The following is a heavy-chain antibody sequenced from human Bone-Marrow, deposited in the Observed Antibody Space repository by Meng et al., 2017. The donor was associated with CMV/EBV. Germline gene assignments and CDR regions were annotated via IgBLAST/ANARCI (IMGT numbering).Heavy chain of an antibody. CDR1: GFTIGSEYW. J-gene: IGHJ6*02. D-gene: IGHD2-21*01. Sequence: GGSLRLSCAASGFTIGSEYWMSWIRQAPGKGLEWVANTKGDESDKHYLDSVKGRFTISRDNAKNSLYLQMNSLRAEDTAVYYCARDKWYCGGDCYPGMDVWGQGTTVTVSS. V-gene: IGHV3-7*01. CDR3: ARDKWYCGGDCYPGMDV. CDR2: TKGDESDK.